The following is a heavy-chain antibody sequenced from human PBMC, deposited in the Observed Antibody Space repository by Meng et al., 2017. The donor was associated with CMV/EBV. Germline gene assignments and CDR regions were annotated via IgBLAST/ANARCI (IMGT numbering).Heavy chain of an antibody. CDR1: GGTFSSYA. V-gene: IGHV1-69*10. CDR3: ARSAPSRSITMIVVVIDPLYYYYGMDV. Sequence: SVQVSCKASGGTFSSYAISWVRQAPGQGLEWMGGIIPILGIANYAQKFQGRVTITADKSTSTAYMELSSLRSEDTAVYYCARSAPSRSITMIVVVIDPLYYYYGMDVWGQGTTVTVSS. CDR2: IIPILGIA. D-gene: IGHD3-22*01. J-gene: IGHJ6*02.